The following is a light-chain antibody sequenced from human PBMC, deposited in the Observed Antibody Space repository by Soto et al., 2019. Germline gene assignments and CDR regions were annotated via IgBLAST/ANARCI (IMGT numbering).Light chain of an antibody. CDR3: CSWTSSSTYV. Sequence: QSALTQPPSVSGSPGQSVAISCTGTSSDVGSYDRVYWYQQPPGTAPKLIISEVSNRPSGVPDRFSGSKSGNTASLTISGLQAEDEADYYCCSWTSSSTYVFGTGTKLTVL. CDR2: EVS. V-gene: IGLV2-18*02. CDR1: SSDVGSYDR. J-gene: IGLJ1*01.